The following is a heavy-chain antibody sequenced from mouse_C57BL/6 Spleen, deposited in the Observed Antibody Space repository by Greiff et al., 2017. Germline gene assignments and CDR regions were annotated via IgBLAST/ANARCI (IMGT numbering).Heavy chain of an antibody. CDR3: ARGNDGYREYAMAY. V-gene: IGHV5-12*01. CDR2: ISNGGGST. CDR1: GFTFSDYY. Sequence: EVQLVESGGGLVQPGGSLKLSCAASGFTFSDYYMYWVRQTPEKRLEWVAYISNGGGSTYYPDTVKGRFTISRDNAKNTLYLQMSRLKSEDTAMYYCARGNDGYREYAMAYWGQGTSVTVSS. J-gene: IGHJ4*01. D-gene: IGHD2-3*01.